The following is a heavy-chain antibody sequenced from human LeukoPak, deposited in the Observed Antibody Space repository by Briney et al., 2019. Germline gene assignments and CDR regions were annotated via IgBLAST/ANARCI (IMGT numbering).Heavy chain of an antibody. CDR3: AKDQSSGYCFDY. Sequence: GGSLRLSCAASGFTFSSYAMSWVRQAPGKGLEWVSAISGSGGSTYYADSVKGRSTISRDNSKNTLYLQMNSLRAEDTAVYYCAKDQSSGYCFDYWGQGTLVTVSS. J-gene: IGHJ4*02. D-gene: IGHD5-12*01. V-gene: IGHV3-23*01. CDR1: GFTFSSYA. CDR2: ISGSGGST.